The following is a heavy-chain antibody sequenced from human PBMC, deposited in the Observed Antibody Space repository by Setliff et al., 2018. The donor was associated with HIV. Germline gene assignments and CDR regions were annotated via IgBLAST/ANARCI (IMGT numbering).Heavy chain of an antibody. CDR2: IIPKSGET. CDR3: ARVVDRDYDFWSAYEY. V-gene: IGHV1-2*02. D-gene: IGHD3-3*01. J-gene: IGHJ4*02. Sequence: GASVKVSCKSSGYTFTAHHIHWVRQAPGQGPEWMGWIIPKSGETSYAEKFRGRVTMTRDTSLSTAYMELSWLTSDHTAVYYCARVVDRDYDFWSAYEYWGQGTMVTVSS. CDR1: GYTFTAHH.